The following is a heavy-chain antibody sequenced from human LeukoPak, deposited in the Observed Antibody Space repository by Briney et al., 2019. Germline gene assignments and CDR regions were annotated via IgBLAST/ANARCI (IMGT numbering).Heavy chain of an antibody. V-gene: IGHV3-30*02. Sequence: GGSLRLSCATSGFTFSNNGMHWVRQAPGKGLEWVTFIRFDGSNKYYADSAKGRFTISRDNSRNTLYLEMNSLTTEDTAVYYCAKASTTFCSSTGCYVDYWGQGTLVTVSS. D-gene: IGHD2-2*01. J-gene: IGHJ4*02. CDR2: IRFDGSNK. CDR3: AKASTTFCSSTGCYVDY. CDR1: GFTFSNNG.